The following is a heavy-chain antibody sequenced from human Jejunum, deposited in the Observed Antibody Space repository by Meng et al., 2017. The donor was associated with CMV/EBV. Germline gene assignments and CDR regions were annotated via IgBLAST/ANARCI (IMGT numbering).Heavy chain of an antibody. CDR3: ARGYSSGWYYFHY. CDR2: IDNRGST. D-gene: IGHD6-19*01. J-gene: IGHJ4*02. CDR1: GGSISSGDFC. Sequence: HLQESVPGLVRPSQTLSLTCTASGGSISSGDFCWSWIRQPPGKGLEWIGYIDNRGSTYYNPSLTSRVTVSMDTSKNQFSLKLTSVTAADTAVYYCARGYSSGWYYFHYWGQGTLVTVSS. V-gene: IGHV4-30-4*01.